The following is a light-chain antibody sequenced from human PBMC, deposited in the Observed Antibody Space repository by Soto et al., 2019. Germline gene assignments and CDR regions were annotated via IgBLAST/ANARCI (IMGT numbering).Light chain of an antibody. CDR3: SSYTSSSTYV. Sequence: QSVLTXPPSASGSPGQSVTISCTGTSSDIGGYNYVSWYQQHPGKAPKLIIYEVSKRPSGVPDRFSGPKSGNTASLTISGLQAEDEADYYCSSYTSSSTYVFGTGTKVTVL. J-gene: IGLJ1*01. CDR1: SSDIGGYNY. V-gene: IGLV2-8*01. CDR2: EVS.